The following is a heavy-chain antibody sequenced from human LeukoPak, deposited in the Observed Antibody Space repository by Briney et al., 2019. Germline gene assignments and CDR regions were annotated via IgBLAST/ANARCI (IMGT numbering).Heavy chain of an antibody. D-gene: IGHD3-22*01. V-gene: IGHV4-30-4*01. CDR1: GRSISSGDYY. J-gene: IGHJ4*02. CDR2: IYYSGST. Sequence: PSQTLSLTCTVSGRSISSGDYYWSWIRQPPGKGLEGIGYIYYSGSTYYNPSLKSRVTISVDTSKNQFSLKLSSVTAADTAVCYCARGGSYYDSSGLFDYWGQGTLVTVSS. CDR3: ARGGSYYDSSGLFDY.